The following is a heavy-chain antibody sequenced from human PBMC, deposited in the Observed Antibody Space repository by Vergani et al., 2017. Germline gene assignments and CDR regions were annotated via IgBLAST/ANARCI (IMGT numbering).Heavy chain of an antibody. CDR3: ARGGDIVVVPAAMMYGMDV. V-gene: IGHV4-38-2*01. D-gene: IGHD2-2*01. Sequence: QVQLQESGPGLVKPSETLSLTCAVSGYSISSGYYWGWIRQPPGKGLEWIGSIYHSGSTYYTPSLKSRVTISVDTATNQFSLKLSSVTAADTALYYCARGGDIVVVPAAMMYGMDVWGQGTTVTVSS. CDR2: IYHSGST. J-gene: IGHJ6*02. CDR1: GYSISSGYY.